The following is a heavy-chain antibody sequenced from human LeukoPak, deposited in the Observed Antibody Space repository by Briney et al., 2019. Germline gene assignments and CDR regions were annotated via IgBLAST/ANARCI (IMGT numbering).Heavy chain of an antibody. D-gene: IGHD5-18*01. Sequence: PGGSLRLSCAASGFTFSSYWMHWVRQAPGKGLVWVSRINSDGSSTSYADSVNGRFTISRDNAKNTLYLQMNSLRAEDTAVYYCASQPNSYGGEYYFDYWGQGTLVTVSS. CDR3: ASQPNSYGGEYYFDY. J-gene: IGHJ4*02. CDR1: GFTFSSYW. V-gene: IGHV3-74*01. CDR2: INSDGSST.